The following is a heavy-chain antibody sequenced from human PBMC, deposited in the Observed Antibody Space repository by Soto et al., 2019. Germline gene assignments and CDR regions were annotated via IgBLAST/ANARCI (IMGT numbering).Heavy chain of an antibody. CDR1: GYTFTSYG. V-gene: IGHV1-18*01. CDR2: ISAYNGNT. CDR3: AREKIPDYGDYVYYYYGMDV. D-gene: IGHD4-17*01. Sequence: QVQLVQSGAEVKKPGASVKVSCKASGYTFTSYGISWVRRAPGQGLEWMGWISAYNGNTNYAQKLQGRVTMTTDTSTSTAYMELRSLRSDDTAVYYCAREKIPDYGDYVYYYYGMDVWGQGTTVTVSS. J-gene: IGHJ6*02.